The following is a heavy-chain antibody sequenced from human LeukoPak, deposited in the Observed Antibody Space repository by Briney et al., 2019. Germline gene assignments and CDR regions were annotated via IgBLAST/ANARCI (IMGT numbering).Heavy chain of an antibody. Sequence: GGSLRLSCAASGFTVSSNYMSWVRQAPGKGLEWVSVIYSGGSTYYADSVKGRFTISRDNSKNTLYLQMNSLRAEDTAVYYCARPLSIVGAIFPGYWGQGTLVTVSS. D-gene: IGHD1-26*01. CDR3: ARPLSIVGAIFPGY. CDR1: GFTVSSNY. CDR2: IYSGGST. V-gene: IGHV3-66*04. J-gene: IGHJ4*02.